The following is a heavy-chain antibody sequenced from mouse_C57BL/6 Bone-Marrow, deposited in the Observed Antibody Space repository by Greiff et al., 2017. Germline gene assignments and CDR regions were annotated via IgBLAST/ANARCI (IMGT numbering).Heavy chain of an antibody. CDR2: INPGSGGT. V-gene: IGHV1-54*01. CDR1: GYAFTNYL. D-gene: IGHD2-2*01. Sequence: QVTLKVSGAELVRPGTSVKVSCKASGYAFTNYLIEWVKQRPGQGLEWIGVINPGSGGTNYNEKFMGKATLTADKSSSTAYMQLSSLTSEDSAVYFCARGGYAYWGQGTTLTVSS. J-gene: IGHJ2*01. CDR3: ARGGYAY.